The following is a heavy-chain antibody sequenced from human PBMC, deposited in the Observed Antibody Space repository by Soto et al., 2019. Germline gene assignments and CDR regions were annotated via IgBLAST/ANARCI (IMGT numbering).Heavy chain of an antibody. CDR2: ISSSSSYI. CDR1: GFNFSSYS. J-gene: IGHJ6*02. CDR3: TAVTTDYYYGMDV. Sequence: VQLVESGGGVVQPGRSLRLSCAASGFNFSSYSMNWVRQAPGKGLEWVSSISSSSSYIYYADSVKGRFTISRDNAKNSLYLQMNSLRAEDTAVYYCTAVTTDYYYGMDVWGQGTTVTVSS. V-gene: IGHV3-21*01. D-gene: IGHD4-17*01.